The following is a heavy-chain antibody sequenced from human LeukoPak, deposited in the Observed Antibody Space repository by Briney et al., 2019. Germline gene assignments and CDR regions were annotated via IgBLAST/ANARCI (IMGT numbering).Heavy chain of an antibody. V-gene: IGHV1-18*01. CDR2: ISAYNGNT. CDR3: ARGGPYSGSADFDY. J-gene: IGHJ4*02. CDR1: GYTFTSYD. Sequence: ASVKVSCKASGYTFTSYDINWVRQATGQGLEWMGWISAYNGNTNYAQKLQGRVTMTTDTSTSTAYMELRSLRSDDTAVYYCARGGPYSGSADFDYWGQGTLVTVSS. D-gene: IGHD1-26*01.